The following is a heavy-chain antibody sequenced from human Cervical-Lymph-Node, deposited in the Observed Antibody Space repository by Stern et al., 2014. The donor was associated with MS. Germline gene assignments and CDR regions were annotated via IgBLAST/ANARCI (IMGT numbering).Heavy chain of an antibody. V-gene: IGHV3-7*01. CDR3: ARAVRELGT. J-gene: IGHJ5*02. CDR1: GFTFSTYW. Sequence: MQLVESGGGLVKPGESLRLSCAVSGFTFSTYWMTWVRQAPGKGLEWVASIKTGGSEKSYGASVKGRFTISRDNAKNSLYLQMNSLRAEDTAVYYCARAVRELGTWGQGTLVTVSS. CDR2: IKTGGSEK. D-gene: IGHD1-7*01.